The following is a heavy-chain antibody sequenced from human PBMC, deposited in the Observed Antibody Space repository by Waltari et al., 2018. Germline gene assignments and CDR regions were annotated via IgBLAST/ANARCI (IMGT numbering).Heavy chain of an antibody. V-gene: IGHV4-59*12. J-gene: IGHJ3*02. D-gene: IGHD2-2*01. CDR1: GGSIGSYS. CDR3: ARLSCTSSSCHRKNAFDM. CDR2: IYSSGNT. Sequence: QVQLQESGPGLVKPSETLSLTCTVSGGSIGSYSCTWIRQPPVKGLEWIGYIYSSGNTNYNPSLKSRVTISVDTSKNQFSLTLSSVSAADTAVYYCARLSCTSSSCHRKNAFDMWGQGTMVIVSS.